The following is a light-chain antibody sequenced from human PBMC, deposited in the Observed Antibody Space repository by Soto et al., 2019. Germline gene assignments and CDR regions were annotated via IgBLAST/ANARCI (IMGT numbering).Light chain of an antibody. CDR3: AAWDDSLNGRL. V-gene: IGLV1-44*01. CDR2: SNH. Sequence: QSALTQPPSASGTPGQRVTISCSGSSSNIGSNAVSWYRQLPGTAPKVLIYSNHQRPSGVSDRFSGSKSGTSASLAISGLQSGDEADYYCAAWDDSLNGRLFGGGTKVTVL. J-gene: IGLJ2*01. CDR1: SSNIGSNA.